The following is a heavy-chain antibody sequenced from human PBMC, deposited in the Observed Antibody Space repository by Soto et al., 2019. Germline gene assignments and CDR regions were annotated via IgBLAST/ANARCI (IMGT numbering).Heavy chain of an antibody. J-gene: IGHJ5*02. CDR1: GGSISSYY. Sequence: SGTLSLTCTVSGGSISSYYWTLIRQPPGKGLEWIGYIYYSGSTNYNPSLKSRVTISVDTSKNQFSLKLSSVTAADTAVYYCARVNDFWTGYYSTNWFDPWGQGTLVTVSS. CDR2: IYYSGST. CDR3: ARVNDFWTGYYSTNWFDP. D-gene: IGHD3-3*01. V-gene: IGHV4-59*01.